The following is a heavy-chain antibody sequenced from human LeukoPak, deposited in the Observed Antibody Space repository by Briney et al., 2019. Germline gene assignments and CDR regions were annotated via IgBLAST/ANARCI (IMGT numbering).Heavy chain of an antibody. CDR2: IYYSGST. D-gene: IGHD3-10*02. CDR1: GGSISSYY. Sequence: PSETLSLTCTVSGGSISSYYWSWIRQPPGKGLEWIGYIYYSGSTNYNPSLKSRVTISVDTSKNQFSLKLSSVTAADTAVYYCARVASPVVPLFDYWGQGTLVTVSS. CDR3: ARVASPVVPLFDY. V-gene: IGHV4-59*12. J-gene: IGHJ4*02.